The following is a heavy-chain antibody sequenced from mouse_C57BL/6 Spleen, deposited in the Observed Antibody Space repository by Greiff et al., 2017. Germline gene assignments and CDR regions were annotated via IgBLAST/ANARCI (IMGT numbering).Heavy chain of an antibody. CDR1: GFTFSDYY. D-gene: IGHD1-1*01. V-gene: IGHV5-16*01. CDR2: INYDGSST. CDR3: AREGHGGYFDV. Sequence: EVHLVESEGGLVQPGSSMKLSCTASGFTFSDYYMAWVRQVPEKGLEWVANINYDGSSTYYLDSLKSRFIISRDNAKNILYLQMSSLKSEDTATYYCAREGHGGYFDVWGTGTTVTVSS. J-gene: IGHJ1*03.